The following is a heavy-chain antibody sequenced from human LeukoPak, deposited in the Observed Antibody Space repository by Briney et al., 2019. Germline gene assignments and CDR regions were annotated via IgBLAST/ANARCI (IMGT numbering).Heavy chain of an antibody. CDR1: GFTFDDYA. J-gene: IGHJ2*01. D-gene: IGHD3-22*01. CDR3: AKLNTYDSSGYSPSWYFDL. Sequence: QPGRSLRLSCAASGFTFDDYAMHWVRQAPGKGLEWVSGISWNSGSIGYADSVKGRFTISRDNSKNTLYLQMNSLRAEDTAVYYCAKLNTYDSSGYSPSWYFDLWGRGTLVTVSS. V-gene: IGHV3-9*01. CDR2: ISWNSGSI.